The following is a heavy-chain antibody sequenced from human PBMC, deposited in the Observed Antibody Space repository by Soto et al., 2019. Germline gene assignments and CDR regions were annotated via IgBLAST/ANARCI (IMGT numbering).Heavy chain of an antibody. J-gene: IGHJ4*02. CDR2: IYPGDSDT. CDR1: GYSFTSYW. V-gene: IGHV5-51*01. D-gene: IGHD3-10*01. CDR3: ARSIFRGVIITPYFDY. Sequence: PGESLKISCKGSGYSFTSYWIGWVRQMPGKGLEWMGIIYPGDSDTRYSPSFQGQVTISADKSISTAYLQWSSLKASDTAMYYCARSIFRGVIITPYFDYWGQGTLVTVSS.